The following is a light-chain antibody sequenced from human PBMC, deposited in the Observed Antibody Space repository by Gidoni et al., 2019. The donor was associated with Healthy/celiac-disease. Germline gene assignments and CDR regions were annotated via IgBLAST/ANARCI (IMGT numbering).Light chain of an antibody. CDR3: QQRSNWPRT. Sequence: EIVLTQSPATLSLSPGERATLSCRASQSVSSYLAWYQQKPGQAPRLLIYDASNRATGSPARFSGSGSGTDFTLTISSLEPEDFAVYYCQQRSNWPRTFXQXTKVXIK. V-gene: IGKV3-11*01. J-gene: IGKJ1*01. CDR1: QSVSSY. CDR2: DAS.